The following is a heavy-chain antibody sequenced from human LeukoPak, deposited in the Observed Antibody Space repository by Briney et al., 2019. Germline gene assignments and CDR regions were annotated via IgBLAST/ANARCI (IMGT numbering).Heavy chain of an antibody. CDR1: SGSISTSNYY. CDR2: IFYSGST. V-gene: IGHV4-39*07. D-gene: IGHD3-22*01. J-gene: IGHJ4*02. CDR3: ARDLRYYYDSSGSSRGFDY. Sequence: SETLSLTCTVSSGSISTSNYYWGWVRQPPGKALEWIGNIFYSGSTYYNPSLKSRVTISVDTSKNQFSLKLSSVTAADTAVYYCARDLRYYYDSSGSSRGFDYWGQGTLVTVSS.